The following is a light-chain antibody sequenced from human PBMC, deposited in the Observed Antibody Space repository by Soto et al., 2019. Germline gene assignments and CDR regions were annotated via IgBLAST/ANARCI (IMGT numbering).Light chain of an antibody. CDR3: YQYDSSPWT. CDR2: YTS. V-gene: IGKV3-11*01. CDR1: QYVGTR. Sequence: EIVLTQSPATLSSSPGETATLSCRASQYVGTRLAWYQHKPGQAPRLLIYYTSNRATGIPARFSGSGSGTDFTLTISSLAPEDFAVYFCYQYDSSPWTFGQGTKVDIK. J-gene: IGKJ1*01.